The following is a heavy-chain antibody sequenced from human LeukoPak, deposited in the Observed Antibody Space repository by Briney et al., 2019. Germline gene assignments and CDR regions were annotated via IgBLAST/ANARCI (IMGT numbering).Heavy chain of an antibody. V-gene: IGHV4-59*12. J-gene: IGHJ4*02. Sequence: PSETLSLTCTVSGGSISNYYWSWIRQPPGKGLEWIGYIYYSGSTNYNPSLKSRVTISVDTSKNQFSLKLSSVTAADTAVYYCARANYYDSSGVRYWGQGTLVTVSS. CDR1: GGSISNYY. CDR2: IYYSGST. CDR3: ARANYYDSSGVRY. D-gene: IGHD3-22*01.